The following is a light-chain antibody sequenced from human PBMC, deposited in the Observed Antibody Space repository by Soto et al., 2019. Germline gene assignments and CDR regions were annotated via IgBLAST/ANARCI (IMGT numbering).Light chain of an antibody. V-gene: IGKV1-39*01. CDR1: QSISTY. J-gene: IGKJ2*01. CDR2: AAY. Sequence: DIQMTQSPSSLSASVGDTVTITCRASQSISTYLTWYQQKPGKAPKLLVYAAYTLQSGVPSRFSGSGSGTEFTLTISSLQPADFAAYYCQQSYGVPYIFGQGTKLEMK. CDR3: QQSYGVPYI.